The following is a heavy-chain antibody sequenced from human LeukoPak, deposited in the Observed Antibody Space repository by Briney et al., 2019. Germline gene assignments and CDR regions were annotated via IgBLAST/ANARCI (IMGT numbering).Heavy chain of an antibody. Sequence: SETLSLTCAVYGGSFSGYYWSWIRQPPGQGLEWIGETNHSGSTNYNPSFKSRVTISVDTSMNQFSLKLSSVTAADTAVYYCARDGYSYGLYFDLWGRGTLVTVSS. D-gene: IGHD5-18*01. CDR1: GGSFSGYY. CDR2: TNHSGST. V-gene: IGHV4-34*01. J-gene: IGHJ2*01. CDR3: ARDGYSYGLYFDL.